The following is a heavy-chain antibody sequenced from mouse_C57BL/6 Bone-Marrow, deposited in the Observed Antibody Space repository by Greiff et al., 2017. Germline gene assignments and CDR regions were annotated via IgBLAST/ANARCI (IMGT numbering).Heavy chain of an antibody. CDR3: ATITMDY. CDR2: INPNNGGT. J-gene: IGHJ4*01. Sequence: VQLQQSGPELVKPGASVKISCKASGYTFTDYYMNWVKQSHGKSLEWIGDINPNNGGTSYNQKFKGKATLTVDKSSSTAYMELRSLTSEDSAVYYWATITMDYWGQGTSVTVSS. CDR1: GYTFTDYY. V-gene: IGHV1-26*01. D-gene: IGHD1-1*01.